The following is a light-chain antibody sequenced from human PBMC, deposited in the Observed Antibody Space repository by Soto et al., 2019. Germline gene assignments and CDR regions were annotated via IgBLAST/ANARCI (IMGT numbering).Light chain of an antibody. V-gene: IGKV3-20*01. CDR1: QSVSSNY. CDR3: HQYGGSPFT. Sequence: EIVLTQSPGTLSLSPGERATLSCRASQSVSSNYLAWYQQKPGQAPRLLIYGTSSRATGIPDRFSGSGSGTDFTLTISSLEPEDFAVYYCHQYGGSPFTFGPGTKVDIK. J-gene: IGKJ3*01. CDR2: GTS.